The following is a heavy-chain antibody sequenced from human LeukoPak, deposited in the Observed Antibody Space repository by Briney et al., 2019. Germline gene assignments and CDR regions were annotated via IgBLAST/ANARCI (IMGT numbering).Heavy chain of an antibody. J-gene: IGHJ5*02. CDR2: ISFTGST. V-gene: IGHV4-39*01. CDR3: ARHTYGSGTYYNA. D-gene: IGHD3-10*01. Sequence: SETLSLTCTVSGDSINSNNYYWGWVRQPPGKGLEWIGSISFTGSTYYNPSLKSRGTLSVDTSKSHFSLKLSSVTAADTAVYYCARHTYGSGTYYNAWGQGTLVTVSS. CDR1: GDSINSNNYY.